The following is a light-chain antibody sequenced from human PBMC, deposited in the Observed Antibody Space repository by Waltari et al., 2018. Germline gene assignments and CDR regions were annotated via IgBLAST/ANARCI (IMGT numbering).Light chain of an antibody. CDR3: QQSNNWPYT. Sequence: EIEMTQSPATLSVSPGERATVSCSASQCVGNKLAWYPQKPGQAPRLLFYDASTRATGIPVRFSGSGSGTEFTLTISSLQSEDFAVYYCQQSNNWPYTFGQGTKLEIK. V-gene: IGKV3-15*01. J-gene: IGKJ2*01. CDR1: QCVGNK. CDR2: DAS.